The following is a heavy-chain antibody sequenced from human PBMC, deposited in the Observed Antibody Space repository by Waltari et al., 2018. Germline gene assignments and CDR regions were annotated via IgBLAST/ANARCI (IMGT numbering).Heavy chain of an antibody. CDR2: ISYNGRNI. Sequence: QVQLVESGGGVVQPGRSLRPSCEASEFTFSSYAKHWVRPAPGKGLEWVAVISYNGRNIYYVDSVKGRFTISRDNSKKTLYMQMNSLRAEDTAVYYCARDYCDRTNCHGMDVWGQGTTVTVSS. J-gene: IGHJ6*02. CDR1: EFTFSSYA. CDR3: ARDYCDRTNCHGMDV. V-gene: IGHV3-30*04. D-gene: IGHD3-22*01.